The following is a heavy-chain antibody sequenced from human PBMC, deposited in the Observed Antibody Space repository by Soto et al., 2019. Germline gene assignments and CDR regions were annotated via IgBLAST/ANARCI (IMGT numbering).Heavy chain of an antibody. Sequence: GGSMRLSCAASGFTFDEYAMHWVRQPPGKGLEWVSLISWDGSNRYYADSVQGRFTISRDNSKYSLYLEMNSLRPEDTALYYCAKDISRGPTKNYDFWSGPDYWGQGTLVTVSS. D-gene: IGHD3-3*01. CDR2: ISWDGSNR. V-gene: IGHV3-43D*04. CDR1: GFTFDEYA. J-gene: IGHJ4*02. CDR3: AKDISRGPTKNYDFWSGPDY.